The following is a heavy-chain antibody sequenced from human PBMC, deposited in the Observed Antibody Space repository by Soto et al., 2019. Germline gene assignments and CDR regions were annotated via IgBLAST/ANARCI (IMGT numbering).Heavy chain of an antibody. CDR2: IKQDGSEI. J-gene: IGHJ4*02. Sequence: EVQLVESGGGLVQPGGSLRLSCAASGFTFSNYWMSWVRQAPGKGLEWVANIKQDGSEIYYVDSVKGRFTISRDNAKNSLYLQMNSLRAEDAAVYYCARGGGRRDGYNMPGGFDYWGQGTLVTVSS. CDR3: ARGGGRRDGYNMPGGFDY. D-gene: IGHD5-12*01. CDR1: GFTFSNYW. V-gene: IGHV3-7*05.